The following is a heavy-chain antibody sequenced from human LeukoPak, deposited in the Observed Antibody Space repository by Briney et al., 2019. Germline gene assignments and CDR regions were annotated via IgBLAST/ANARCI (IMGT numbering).Heavy chain of an antibody. CDR1: DGSFSGYY. CDR2: INHSGST. V-gene: IGHV4-34*01. D-gene: IGHD1-26*01. CDR3: ARENSGSYREFDY. J-gene: IGHJ4*02. Sequence: PSETLSLTCAVYDGSFSGYYWSWIRQPPGKGLEWIGEINHSGSTNYNPSLKSRVSMSVDTSKNQFSLKLSSVTAADTAVFYCARENSGSYREFDYWGQGTLVTVSS.